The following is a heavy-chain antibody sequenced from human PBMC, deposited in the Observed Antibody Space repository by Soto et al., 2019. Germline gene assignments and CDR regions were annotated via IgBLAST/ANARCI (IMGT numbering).Heavy chain of an antibody. D-gene: IGHD6-19*01. CDR1: GFTFSSYA. CDR2: ISGSGGST. V-gene: IGHV3-23*01. Sequence: HPGGSLRLSCAASGFTFSSYAMSWVRQAPGKGLEWVSAISGSGGSTYYADSVKGRFTISRDNSKNTLYLQMNSLRAEDTAVYYCAKWSAYGYRYRWLAVAALYFDYWGQGTLVTVSS. J-gene: IGHJ4*02. CDR3: AKWSAYGYRYRWLAVAALYFDY.